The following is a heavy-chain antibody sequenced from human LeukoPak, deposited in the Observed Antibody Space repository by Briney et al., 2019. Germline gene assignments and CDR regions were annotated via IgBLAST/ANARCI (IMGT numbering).Heavy chain of an antibody. J-gene: IGHJ5*02. D-gene: IGHD3-10*01. V-gene: IGHV4-34*01. CDR2: INHSGST. Sequence: SETLSLTCAVYGGSFSGYYWSWIRQPPGKGLEWIGEINHSGSTNYNPSLKSRGTISVDTSKTQFSLKLSSVTAADTAVYYCARRGRGLVRGVMVFDPWGQGTLVTVSS. CDR1: GGSFSGYY. CDR3: ARRGRGLVRGVMVFDP.